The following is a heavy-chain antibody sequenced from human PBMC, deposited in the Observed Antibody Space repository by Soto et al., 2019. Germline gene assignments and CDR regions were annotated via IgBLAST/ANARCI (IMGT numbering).Heavy chain of an antibody. D-gene: IGHD3-10*01. CDR1: GYPFTHYG. CDR2: ISPFNGNT. Sequence: GASVKVSCKSSGYPFTHYGITWVRQAPGQGLEWMGWISPFNGNTNYGQTLQGRVTLTTDTSTSTVYMELRSLRSDDSAVYYCARDQSFDRSYYYGLDVWGQGTTVTV. V-gene: IGHV1-18*01. CDR3: ARDQSFDRSYYYGLDV. J-gene: IGHJ6*02.